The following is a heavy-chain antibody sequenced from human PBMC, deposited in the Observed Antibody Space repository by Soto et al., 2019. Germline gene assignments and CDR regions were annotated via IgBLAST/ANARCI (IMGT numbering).Heavy chain of an antibody. D-gene: IGHD2-15*01. CDR1: GGTFSSYA. CDR3: ATTHHRMVVAASDY. CDR2: IIPIFGTA. V-gene: IGHV1-69*06. Sequence: QVQLVQSGAEVKKPGSSVKVSCKASGGTFSSYAISWVRQAPGQGLELMGGIIPIFGTANYAQKLQGIVTITADKSTSTAYMELSSLRSEDTAVYYCATTHHRMVVAASDYWGQGTLVTVSS. J-gene: IGHJ4*02.